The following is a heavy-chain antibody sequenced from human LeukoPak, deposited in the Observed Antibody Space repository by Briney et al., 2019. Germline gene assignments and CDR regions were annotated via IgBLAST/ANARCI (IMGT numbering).Heavy chain of an antibody. J-gene: IGHJ6*03. CDR2: INHSGDT. V-gene: IGHV4-34*01. CDR1: GGSISSYY. CDR3: ARSPCSGDCYPTYYYYYMDV. D-gene: IGHD2-21*02. Sequence: SEALSPTCTVSGGSISSYYWSWIRQPQGKGLEWIGEINHSGDTNYNPSLKSRVTISVDTSRNQFSLKLSSVTAADTAVYYCARSPCSGDCYPTYYYYYMDVWGKGTTVTVSS.